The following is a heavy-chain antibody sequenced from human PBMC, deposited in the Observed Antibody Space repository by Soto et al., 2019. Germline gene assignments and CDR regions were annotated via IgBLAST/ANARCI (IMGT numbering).Heavy chain of an antibody. J-gene: IGHJ4*02. CDR2: IYHSGST. Sequence: QVQLQESGPGLVKPSGTLSLTCAVSSGSISSTNWWSWVRQPPGKGLEWIGEIYHSGSTNYNPSLKSRVTISVDKSKNQFSLTLSSVTAADTAMYYCARSLPRRSWLDYWGQGTLVTVSS. D-gene: IGHD6-13*01. CDR1: SGSISSTNW. CDR3: ARSLPRRSWLDY. V-gene: IGHV4-4*02.